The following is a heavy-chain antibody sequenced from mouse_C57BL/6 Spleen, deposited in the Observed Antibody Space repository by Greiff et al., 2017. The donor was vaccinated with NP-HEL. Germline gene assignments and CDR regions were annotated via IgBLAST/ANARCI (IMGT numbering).Heavy chain of an antibody. CDR3: ASGTAQALFDY. J-gene: IGHJ2*01. D-gene: IGHD3-2*02. CDR1: GYTFTSYW. V-gene: IGHV1-69*01. CDR2: IDPSDSYT. Sequence: QVQLQQPGAELVMPGASVKLSCKASGYTFTSYWMHWVKQRPGQGLEWIGEIDPSDSYTNYNQKFKGKSTLTVDKSSSTAYMQLSSLTSEDSAVYYCASGTAQALFDYWGQSTTLTVSS.